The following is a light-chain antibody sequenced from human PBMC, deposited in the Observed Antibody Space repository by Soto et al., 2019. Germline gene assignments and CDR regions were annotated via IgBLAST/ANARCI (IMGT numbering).Light chain of an antibody. J-gene: IGLJ1*01. Sequence: QSVLTQPASVSGSPGQSITISCTGTITDIGAYNYVSWYQQHPGKAPKLLIYGASSRPSGVSNRFSGSKSGNAAYLTISGLQADDEAEYYCSSYTSSITPYVFGTGTKATVL. CDR3: SSYTSSITPYV. V-gene: IGLV2-14*01. CDR1: ITDIGAYNY. CDR2: GAS.